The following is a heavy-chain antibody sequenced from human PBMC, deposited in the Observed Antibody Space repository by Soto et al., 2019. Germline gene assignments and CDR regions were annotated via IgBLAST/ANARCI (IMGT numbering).Heavy chain of an antibody. Sequence: QVQLVQSGAEVKKPGSSVKVSCKASGGTFSSYAISWVRQAPGQGLEWMGGIIAIFGTANYAQKFQGRVTITADASTSTANTELRSLRSEDTAVYDFASFVEYSSSPFDYWGQGTLVAVSS. J-gene: IGHJ4*02. CDR2: IIAIFGTA. CDR3: ASFVEYSSSPFDY. V-gene: IGHV1-69*01. CDR1: GGTFSSYA. D-gene: IGHD6-6*01.